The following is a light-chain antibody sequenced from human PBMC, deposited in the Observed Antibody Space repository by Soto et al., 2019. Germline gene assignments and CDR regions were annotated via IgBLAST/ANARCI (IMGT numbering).Light chain of an antibody. CDR1: QSVSSN. Sequence: EIEMTQSPSTVSVSPGERATLSCRASQSVSSNLAWYQQKPGQAPRLLIYGGSSWDTGIPARFSGSGSGTDFTLTIIRLEPQEVAVYYCQQYGSSSPITFGQGTRLEIK. J-gene: IGKJ5*01. CDR3: QQYGSSSPIT. CDR2: GGS. V-gene: IGKV3-20*01.